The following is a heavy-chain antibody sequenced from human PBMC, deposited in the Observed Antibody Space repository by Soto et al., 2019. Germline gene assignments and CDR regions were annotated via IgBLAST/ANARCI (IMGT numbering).Heavy chain of an antibody. CDR1: GFTFSSYA. CDR2: ISGSGGST. D-gene: IGHD3-3*01. J-gene: IGHJ6*02. Sequence: GGSLRLSCAASGFTFSSYAMSWVRQAPGKGLEWVSAISGSGGSTYYADSVKGRFTISRDNSKNTLYLQMNSLRAEDTAVYYCARTYYDFWSGYYPNYYYYYGMDVWGQGTTVTVSS. V-gene: IGHV3-23*01. CDR3: ARTYYDFWSGYYPNYYYYYGMDV.